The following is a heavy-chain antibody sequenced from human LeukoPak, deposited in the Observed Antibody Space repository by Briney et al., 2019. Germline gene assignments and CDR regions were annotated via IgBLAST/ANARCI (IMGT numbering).Heavy chain of an antibody. J-gene: IGHJ4*02. CDR2: IYYSGST. V-gene: IGHV4-39*01. CDR3: ARLAPQGYYGSGSYTDY. D-gene: IGHD3-10*01. Sequence: PSQTLSLTCTVSGGSISSSSYYWGWIRQPPGKGLEWIGSIYYSGSTYYNPSLKSRVTISVDTSKNQFSLKLSSVTAADTAVYYCARLAPQGYYGSGSYTDYWGQGTLVTVSS. CDR1: GGSISSSSYY.